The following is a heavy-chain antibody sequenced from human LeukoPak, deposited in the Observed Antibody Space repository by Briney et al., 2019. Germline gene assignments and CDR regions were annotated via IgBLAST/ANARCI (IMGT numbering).Heavy chain of an antibody. CDR2: IYYSGST. CDR3: ARVRHGSGSWY. CDR1: GGSISSSSYY. D-gene: IGHD3-10*01. Sequence: TPSETLSLTCTVSGGSISSSSYYWGWIRQPPGKGLEWIGSIYYSGSTYYNPSLKSRVTISVDTSKNQFSLKLSSVTAADTAVYYCARVRHGSGSWYWGQGTLVTVSS. V-gene: IGHV4-39*07. J-gene: IGHJ4*02.